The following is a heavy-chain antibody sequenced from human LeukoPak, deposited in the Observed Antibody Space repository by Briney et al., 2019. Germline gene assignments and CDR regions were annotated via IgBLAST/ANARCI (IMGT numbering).Heavy chain of an antibody. CDR1: GFTFSSYS. CDR3: AKDRSIAAGDDAFDI. V-gene: IGHV3-48*01. J-gene: IGHJ3*02. Sequence: PGGSLRLSCAASGFTFSSYSMNWVRQAPGKGLEWVSYISRSSSTIYYADSVKGRFTISRDNSKNTLYLQMNSLRAEDTAVYYCAKDRSIAAGDDAFDIWGQGTMVTVSS. CDR2: ISRSSSTI. D-gene: IGHD6-25*01.